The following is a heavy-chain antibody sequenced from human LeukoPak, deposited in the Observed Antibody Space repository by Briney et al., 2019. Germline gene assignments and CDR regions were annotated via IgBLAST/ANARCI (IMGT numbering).Heavy chain of an antibody. CDR3: ARGRKTTVTTYSGPRVYYFDY. J-gene: IGHJ4*02. CDR1: GGSISSSDYY. Sequence: KPSETLSLTCTVSGGSISSSDYYWGWIRQPPGKGLEWIGSIYFGGSTYYNPSLKSRVTISVDTSMNQFSLKLSSVTAADTAVYYCARGRKTTVTTYSGPRVYYFDYWGQGTLVTVSS. CDR2: IYFGGST. V-gene: IGHV4-39*01. D-gene: IGHD4-17*01.